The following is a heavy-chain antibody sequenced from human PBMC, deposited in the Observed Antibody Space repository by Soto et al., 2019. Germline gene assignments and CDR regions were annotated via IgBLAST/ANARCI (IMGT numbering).Heavy chain of an antibody. CDR2: IIPIFGTA. CDR3: ARGGSEGCSSTSCQGYYHYYGMDV. Sequence: QVQLVQSGAEVKKPGSSVKVSCKASGGTFSSYAISWVRQAPGQGLEWMGGIIPIFGTANYAQKFQGRVTITADESTSTAYMELSSLRSEDTAVYYCARGGSEGCSSTSCQGYYHYYGMDVWGQGTTVTVSS. CDR1: GGTFSSYA. V-gene: IGHV1-69*01. D-gene: IGHD2-2*01. J-gene: IGHJ6*02.